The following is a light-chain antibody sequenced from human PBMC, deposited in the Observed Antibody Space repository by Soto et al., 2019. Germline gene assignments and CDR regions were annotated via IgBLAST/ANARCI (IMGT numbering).Light chain of an antibody. CDR3: HQYSSTPRT. CDR1: QSVSSSY. V-gene: IGKV3-20*01. J-gene: IGKJ1*01. CDR2: GAS. Sequence: EIVLTQSPGTLSSSPGERATLSCRASQSVSSSYLVWYQQKPDQAPRLLIYGASSRATGIPDRFSGSGSGTDFTLTISRLELEDFAVYYCHQYSSTPRTFGQGTKVDIK.